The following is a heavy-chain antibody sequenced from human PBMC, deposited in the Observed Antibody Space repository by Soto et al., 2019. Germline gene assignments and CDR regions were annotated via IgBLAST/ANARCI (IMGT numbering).Heavy chain of an antibody. D-gene: IGHD5-18*01. CDR1: GGSISSSSYY. V-gene: IGHV4-39*01. Sequence: SETLSLTCTVSGGSISSSSYYWGWIRQPPGKGLEWIGSIYYSGSTYYNPSLKSRVTISVDTPKNQFSLKLSSVTAADTAVYYCARHGTRGYSYGGGDFDLWGRGILVTVSS. J-gene: IGHJ2*01. CDR3: ARHGTRGYSYGGGDFDL. CDR2: IYYSGST.